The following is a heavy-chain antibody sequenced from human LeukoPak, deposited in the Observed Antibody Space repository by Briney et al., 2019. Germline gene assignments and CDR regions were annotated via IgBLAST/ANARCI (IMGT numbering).Heavy chain of an antibody. CDR2: IYTSGST. CDR3: ARDKRTEWELLPFDY. V-gene: IGHV4-4*07. D-gene: IGHD1-26*01. CDR1: GGSISSYY. Sequence: PSETLSLTCTVSGGSISSYYWSWIRQPAGKGLEWIGRIYTSGSTNYNPSLKSRVTMSVDTSKNQFSLKLSSVTAADTAVYYCARDKRTEWELLPFDYWGQGTLVTVSS. J-gene: IGHJ4*02.